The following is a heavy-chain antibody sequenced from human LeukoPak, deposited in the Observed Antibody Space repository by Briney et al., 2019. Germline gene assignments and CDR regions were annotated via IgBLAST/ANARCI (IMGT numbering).Heavy chain of an antibody. D-gene: IGHD3-10*01. V-gene: IGHV1-69*04. J-gene: IGHJ6*02. CDR2: IIPILGIA. Sequence: ASVKVSCKASGGTFSSYAISWVRQAPGQGLEWMGRIIPILGIANYAQKFQGRVTITADKSTSTAYMELSSLRSEDTAVYYCATGLTMVRGVITNYYGMDVWGQGTTVTVSS. CDR1: GGTFSSYA. CDR3: ATGLTMVRGVITNYYGMDV.